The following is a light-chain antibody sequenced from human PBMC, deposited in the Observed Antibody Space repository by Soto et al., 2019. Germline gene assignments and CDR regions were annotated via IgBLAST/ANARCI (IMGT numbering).Light chain of an antibody. CDR1: QGINNY. Sequence: DIQMTQSPSSLSASIGDRVTITCRGSQGINNYLAWFQQKPGRAPKSLIYAASSLQSGVPSKFSGSGSGTHFTLTINNLQPEDFATYYCQQYNSYPLTFGQGTRLEIK. CDR2: AAS. J-gene: IGKJ5*01. CDR3: QQYNSYPLT. V-gene: IGKV1-16*02.